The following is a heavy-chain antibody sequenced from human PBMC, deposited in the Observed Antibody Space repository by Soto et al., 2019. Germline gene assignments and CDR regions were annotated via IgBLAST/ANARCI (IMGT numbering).Heavy chain of an antibody. D-gene: IGHD1-26*01. V-gene: IGHV1-69*01. Sequence: QVQLVQSGAEVKKPGSSVKVSCKASGGTFSRYAISWVRQAPGQGLEWMGGLIPIFGTTNYAQKFQGRVPNTDDESPSAAYMDQSSLRCEDPAVYYCARGWGEVGVTTPPAYWGQGTPVTVSS. CDR3: ARGWGEVGVTTPPAY. CDR1: GGTFSRYA. J-gene: IGHJ4*02. CDR2: LIPIFGTT.